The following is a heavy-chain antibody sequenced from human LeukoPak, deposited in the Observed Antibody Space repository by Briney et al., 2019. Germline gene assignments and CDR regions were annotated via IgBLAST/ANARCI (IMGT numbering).Heavy chain of an antibody. CDR2: IWYDGSNK. Sequence: GGSLRLSCAASGFTFSGYGMHWVRQAPGKGLEWVAVIWYDGSNKYYADSVKGRFTISRDNSKNTLYLQMNSLRAEDTAVYYCARDDFWSGYLGPDYWGQGTLVTVSS. CDR1: GFTFSGYG. J-gene: IGHJ4*02. D-gene: IGHD3-3*01. V-gene: IGHV3-33*01. CDR3: ARDDFWSGYLGPDY.